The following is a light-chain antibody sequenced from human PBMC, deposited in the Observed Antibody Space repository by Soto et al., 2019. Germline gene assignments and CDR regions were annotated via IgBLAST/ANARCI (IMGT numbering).Light chain of an antibody. CDR2: DAY. CDR1: QSFRGL. V-gene: IGKV3-11*01. CDR3: QQRHMWPIT. J-gene: IGKJ5*01. Sequence: EVVLTQSPVTLSLSTGERATLSCRASQSFRGLLAGYQQKPGQAPRLLIYDAYNRATGIPPRFSGSGSGTDFTLTISSLEPEDSAVYYCQQRHMWPITFGQGTRLEIK.